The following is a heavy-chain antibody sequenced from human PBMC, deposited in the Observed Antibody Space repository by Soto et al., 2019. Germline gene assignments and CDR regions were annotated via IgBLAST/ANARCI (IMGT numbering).Heavy chain of an antibody. CDR2: IYSTGNT. CDR1: GDSIRSSSY. V-gene: IGHV4-39*01. CDR3: RRSSRYSTDV. Sequence: QLQLQESGPGLVKPSETLSLTCTVSGDSIRSSSYWGWIRQPPGKGLEWIGSIYSTGNTYYNPSLNSQVTISVDTSKNQFSLNAISVTAADTAVYYCRRSSRYSTDVWGQGTTVTVSS. D-gene: IGHD6-13*01. J-gene: IGHJ6*02.